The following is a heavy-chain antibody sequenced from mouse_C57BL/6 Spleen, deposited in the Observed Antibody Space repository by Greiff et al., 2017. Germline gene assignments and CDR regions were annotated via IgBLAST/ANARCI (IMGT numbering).Heavy chain of an antibody. V-gene: IGHV6-3*01. Sequence: EVKLMESGGGLVQPGGSMKLSCVASGFTFSNYWMNWVRQSPEKGLEWVAQIRLKSDNYATHYAESVKGRFTISRDDSKSSVYLQMNNLRAEDTGIYYCTAGLRRGYAMDYWGQGTSVTVSS. J-gene: IGHJ4*01. CDR1: GFTFSNYW. D-gene: IGHD2-4*01. CDR2: IRLKSDNYAT. CDR3: TAGLRRGYAMDY.